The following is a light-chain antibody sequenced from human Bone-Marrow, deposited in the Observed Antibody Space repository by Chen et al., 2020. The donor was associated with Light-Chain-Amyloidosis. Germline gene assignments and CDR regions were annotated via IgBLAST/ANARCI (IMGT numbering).Light chain of an antibody. CDR1: SSNIGSNY. CDR3: AAWDDSLSGHGV. J-gene: IGLJ3*02. V-gene: IGLV1-47*01. Sequence: QPVLTPPPSASGTPGLWLTIACSGRSSNIGSNYVSWYQQLPGTAPKLLIYRNNQRPSGVPDRFSGSKSGTSASLAISGLRSEDEADYYCAAWDDSLSGHGVFGGGTKLTVL. CDR2: RNN.